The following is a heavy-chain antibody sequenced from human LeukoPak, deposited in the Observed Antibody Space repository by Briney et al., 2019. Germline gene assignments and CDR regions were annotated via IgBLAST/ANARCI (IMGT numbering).Heavy chain of an antibody. CDR2: INHSGST. D-gene: IGHD2-15*01. V-gene: IGHV4-34*01. CDR1: GGSFSGYY. CDR3: ARLEYCGASSCYGDY. J-gene: IGHJ4*02. Sequence: PSETLSLTCAVYGGSFSGYYWSWIRQPPGKGLEWIGEINHSGSTNYNPSLRSRVTMSVDTSKNQFSLKLSSVTAADTAMYYCARLEYCGASSCYGDYWGRGIVVTVSS.